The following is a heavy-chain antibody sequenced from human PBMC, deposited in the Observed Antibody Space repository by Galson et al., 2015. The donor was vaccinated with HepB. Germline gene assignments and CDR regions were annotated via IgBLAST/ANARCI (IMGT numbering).Heavy chain of an antibody. CDR1: GFTFSSFA. CDR3: AKPNPVCTGCRGGFDY. J-gene: IGHJ4*02. CDR2: ITGSGGST. D-gene: IGHD2-2*01. Sequence: SLRLSCAASGFTFSSFAMSWVRQAPGKGLEWVSTITGSGGSTYYADSVKGRFTISRDNSKNTLYVQMNSLTAEDTGVYYCAKPNPVCTGCRGGFDYWGQGILVTVSS. V-gene: IGHV3-23*01.